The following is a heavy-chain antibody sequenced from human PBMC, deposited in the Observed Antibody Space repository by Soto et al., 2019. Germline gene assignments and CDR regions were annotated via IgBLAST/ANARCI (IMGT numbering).Heavy chain of an antibody. D-gene: IGHD2-2*01. Sequence: ASVKVSCKXSGYPFTSYGISWVRQAPGQGLEWMGWISAYNGNTNYAQKLQGRVTMTTDTSTSTAYMELRSLRSDDTAVYYCARRGHCSSTSCYDYYHYGMDVWGQGATVTVSS. J-gene: IGHJ6*02. V-gene: IGHV1-18*04. CDR1: GYPFTSYG. CDR3: ARRGHCSSTSCYDYYHYGMDV. CDR2: ISAYNGNT.